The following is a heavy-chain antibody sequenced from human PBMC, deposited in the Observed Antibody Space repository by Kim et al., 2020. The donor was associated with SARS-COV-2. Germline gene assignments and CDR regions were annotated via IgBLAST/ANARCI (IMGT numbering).Heavy chain of an antibody. V-gene: IGHV3-23*01. Sequence: SVKGRFTISRDNSKITLYLQMNSLRAEDTAVYYCAKLRTYCSGGSGYPDYWGQGTLVTVSS. D-gene: IGHD2-15*01. J-gene: IGHJ4*02. CDR3: AKLRTYCSGGSGYPDY.